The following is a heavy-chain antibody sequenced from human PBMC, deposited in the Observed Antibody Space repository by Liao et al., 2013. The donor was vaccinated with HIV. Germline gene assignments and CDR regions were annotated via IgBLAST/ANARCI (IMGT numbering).Heavy chain of an antibody. D-gene: IGHD1-14*01. CDR2: IYYSGAT. CDR3: ARGYSGTLSPYAFDI. CDR1: GASISTGNYY. V-gene: IGHV4-30-4*08. Sequence: QVQLQESGPGLVKPSQTLSLTCTVSGASISTGNYYWSWIRQPPGKGLEWIGYIYYSGATYYNPSLKSRLTMSVDTSKNQFSLKLSSVTAADTAVYFCARGYSGTLSPYAFDIWGQGTMVTVSS. J-gene: IGHJ3*02.